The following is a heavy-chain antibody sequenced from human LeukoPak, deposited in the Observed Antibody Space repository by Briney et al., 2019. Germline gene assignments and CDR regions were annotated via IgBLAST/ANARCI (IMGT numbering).Heavy chain of an antibody. D-gene: IGHD2-8*01. J-gene: IGHJ6*02. CDR2: IYYSGST. CDR1: GGSISSYY. Sequence: PSETLSLTCTVSGGSISSYYWSWIRQPPGKGLEWIGYIYYSGSTNYNPSLKSRVTISVDKSKNQFSLKLSSVTAADTAVYYCADDAEKGMDVWGQGTTVTVSS. CDR3: ADDAEKGMDV. V-gene: IGHV4-59*12.